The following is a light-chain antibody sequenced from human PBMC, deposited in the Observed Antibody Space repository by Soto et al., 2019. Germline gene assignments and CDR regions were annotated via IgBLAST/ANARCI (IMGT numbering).Light chain of an antibody. CDR1: QSVSSSC. Sequence: EIVLTQSPGTLSLSPGERATLSCRASQSVSSSCLAWYQQKPGQAPRLLIYGASSRATGIPDRFSGSGSGTDFTLTSSRLEPEDFAVYYCQQYDSSPVTFGQGTKVEIK. J-gene: IGKJ1*01. CDR2: GAS. V-gene: IGKV3-20*01. CDR3: QQYDSSPVT.